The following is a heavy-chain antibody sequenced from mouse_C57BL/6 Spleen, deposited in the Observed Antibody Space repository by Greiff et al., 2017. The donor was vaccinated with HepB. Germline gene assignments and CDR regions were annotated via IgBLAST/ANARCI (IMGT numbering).Heavy chain of an antibody. J-gene: IGHJ2*01. Sequence: VQLKESGAELARPGASVKLSCKASGYTFTSYGISWVKQRTGQGLEWIGEIYPRSGNTYYNEKFKGKATLTADKSSSTAYMELRSLTSEDSAVYFCAKKISRSSFFDYWGQGTTLTVSS. D-gene: IGHD1-1*01. V-gene: IGHV1-81*01. CDR2: IYPRSGNT. CDR3: AKKISRSSFFDY. CDR1: GYTFTSYG.